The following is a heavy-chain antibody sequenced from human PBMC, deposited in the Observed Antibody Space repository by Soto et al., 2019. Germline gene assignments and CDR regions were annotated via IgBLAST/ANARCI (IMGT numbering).Heavy chain of an antibody. Sequence: PGGSPTLSCTASGFTFSNYWMHWVRQAPGKGLVWVSRINSDGSSTRYADSVKGRFTISRDNAKNTLYLQMNSLRAEDTAVYYCAREAIDYYESSRYFGYWGHVTLVTVSS. CDR1: GFTFSNYW. J-gene: IGHJ4*01. CDR2: INSDGSST. D-gene: IGHD3-22*01. V-gene: IGHV3-74*01. CDR3: AREAIDYYESSRYFGY.